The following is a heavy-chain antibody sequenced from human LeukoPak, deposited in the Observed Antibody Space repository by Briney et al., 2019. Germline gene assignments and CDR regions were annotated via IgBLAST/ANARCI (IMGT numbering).Heavy chain of an antibody. CDR3: ARDTRTMTAVTRGQHYYYGLDV. D-gene: IGHD4-17*01. V-gene: IGHV1-46*01. CDR1: GYTFTNYY. Sequence: ASVRVSCKASGYTFTNYYLHWVRQAPGHGLEWMAIINPSDGGTYYEQKLQGRVTVTRDTSTSTVYMELSSLRSEDTAVYYCARDTRTMTAVTRGQHYYYGLDVWGQGTTVTISS. J-gene: IGHJ6*02. CDR2: INPSDGGT.